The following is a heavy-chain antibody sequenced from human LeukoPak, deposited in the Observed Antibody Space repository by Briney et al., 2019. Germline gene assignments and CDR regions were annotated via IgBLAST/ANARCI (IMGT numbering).Heavy chain of an antibody. V-gene: IGHV4-30-4*01. J-gene: IGHJ4*02. CDR1: GGSISSGDYY. CDR2: IYYSGST. D-gene: IGHD2-2*01. CDR3: ARVIRGYCSSTSCSPYFDY. Sequence: SETLSLTCTVPGGSISSGDYYWSWIRQPPGKGLERIGYIYYSGSTYYNPSLKSRVTISVDTSKNQFSLKLSSVTAADTAVYYCARVIRGYCSSTSCSPYFDYWGQGTLVTVSS.